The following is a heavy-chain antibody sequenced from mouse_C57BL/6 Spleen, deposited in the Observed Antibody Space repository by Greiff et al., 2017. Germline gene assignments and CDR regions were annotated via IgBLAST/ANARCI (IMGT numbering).Heavy chain of an antibody. D-gene: IGHD2-3*01. Sequence: QVTLKVSGPGILQSSQTLSLTCSFSGFSLSTSGMGVSWIRQPSGKGLEWLAHIYWDDDKRYNPFLKSRLTISKATSRNQVFLKITNVDSADTATDDCARRSYDLYAMDDWGQGTSVTVSS. V-gene: IGHV8-12*01. CDR3: ARRSYDLYAMDD. CDR2: IYWDDDK. J-gene: IGHJ4*01. CDR1: GFSLSTSGMG.